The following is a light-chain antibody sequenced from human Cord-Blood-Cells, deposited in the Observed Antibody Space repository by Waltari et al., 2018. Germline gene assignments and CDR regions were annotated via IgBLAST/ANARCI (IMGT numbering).Light chain of an antibody. Sequence: QSALTQPASVSGSPGRSITISCTGTSSDVGGYNYVSWYQQHPDKAPKLMIYDVSNRPSGVSNRFSGSKSGNTASLTISGLQAEDEADYYCSSYTSSSTSWVFGGGTKLTVL. V-gene: IGLV2-14*03. CDR3: SSYTSSSTSWV. CDR2: DVS. J-gene: IGLJ3*02. CDR1: SSDVGGYNY.